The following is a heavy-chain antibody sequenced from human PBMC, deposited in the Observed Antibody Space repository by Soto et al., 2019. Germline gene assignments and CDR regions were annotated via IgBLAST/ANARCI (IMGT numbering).Heavy chain of an antibody. J-gene: IGHJ6*02. D-gene: IGHD2-15*01. Sequence: QVQLVQSGAEVKKPGASVKVSCKASGYTFTSYGISWVRQAPGQGLEWMGWISAYNGNTNYAQKLQGRVTMTTDTSTSTAYMELRSLRSDDTAVYYCAGTIVVVVAALHYGMDVWGQGTTVTVSS. CDR1: GYTFTSYG. CDR2: ISAYNGNT. CDR3: AGTIVVVVAALHYGMDV. V-gene: IGHV1-18*01.